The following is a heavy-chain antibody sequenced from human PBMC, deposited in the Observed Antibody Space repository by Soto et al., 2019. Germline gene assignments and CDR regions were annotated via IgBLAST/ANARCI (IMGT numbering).Heavy chain of an antibody. CDR3: ASSPEDYASPYYDFWSGYYQYFDY. D-gene: IGHD3-3*01. V-gene: IGHV3-23*01. J-gene: IGHJ4*02. Sequence: GGSLRLSCAASGFTFSSYAMSWVRQAPGKGLEWVSAISGSGGSTYYADSVKGRFTISRDNSKNTLYLQMNSLRAEDTAVYYCASSPEDYASPYYDFWSGYYQYFDYWGQGTLVTVSS. CDR2: ISGSGGST. CDR1: GFTFSSYA.